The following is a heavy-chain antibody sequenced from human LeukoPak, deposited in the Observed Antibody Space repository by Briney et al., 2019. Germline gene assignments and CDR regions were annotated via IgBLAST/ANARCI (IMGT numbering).Heavy chain of an antibody. CDR2: IYHSGST. CDR3: ARQIAAAGTRDDAFDI. Sequence: SQTLSLTCTVSGGSISSGSYYWSWIRQPPGKGLEWIGYIYHSGSTYYNPSLKSRVTISVDRSKNQFSLKLSSVTAADTAVYYCARQIAAAGTRDDAFDIWGQGTMVTVSS. D-gene: IGHD6-13*01. J-gene: IGHJ3*02. CDR1: GGSISSGSYY. V-gene: IGHV4-30-2*01.